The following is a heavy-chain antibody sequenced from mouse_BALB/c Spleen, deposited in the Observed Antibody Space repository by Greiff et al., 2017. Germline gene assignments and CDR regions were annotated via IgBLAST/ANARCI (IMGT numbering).Heavy chain of an antibody. J-gene: IGHJ2*01. CDR1: GFTFSSYA. V-gene: IGHV5-6-5*01. CDR3: ARGRSSYFDY. CDR2: ISSGGST. Sequence: EVKVEESGGGLVKPGGSLKLSCAASGFTFSSYAMSWVRQTPEKRLEWVASISSGGSTYYPDSVKGRFTISRDNARNILYLQMSSLRSEDTAMYYCARGRSSYFDYWGQGTTLTVSS.